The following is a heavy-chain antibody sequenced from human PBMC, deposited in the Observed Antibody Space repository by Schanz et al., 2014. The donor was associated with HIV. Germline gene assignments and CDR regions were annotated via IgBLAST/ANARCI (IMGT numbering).Heavy chain of an antibody. CDR2: IIPVFRTP. J-gene: IGHJ4*02. CDR1: GGNFNSYP. D-gene: IGHD3-3*01. CDR3: AKAAKFLVWSFDY. V-gene: IGHV1-69*06. Sequence: QVQLVQSGAEVKKPGASVKVSCKASGGNFNSYPISWVRQAPGQGLEWVGGIIPVFRTPDYAQKFRGRVTITADTSTRTAYMELASLTSDDTAVYFCAKAAKFLVWSFDYWGRGTLVTVSS.